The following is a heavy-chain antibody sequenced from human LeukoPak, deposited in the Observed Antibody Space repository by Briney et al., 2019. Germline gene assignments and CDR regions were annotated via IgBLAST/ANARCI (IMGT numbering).Heavy chain of an antibody. D-gene: IGHD3-10*02. CDR3: ARGATFEYYYYYMDV. J-gene: IGHJ6*03. Sequence: GGSLRLSCAASGFTFSSYIMNWVRQAPGKGLEWVSSISSSSSYIYYADSVKGRFTISRDNAKNSLYLQMNSLRAEDTAVYYCARGATFEYYYYYMDVWGKGTTVTVSS. CDR2: ISSSSSYI. CDR1: GFTFSSYI. V-gene: IGHV3-21*01.